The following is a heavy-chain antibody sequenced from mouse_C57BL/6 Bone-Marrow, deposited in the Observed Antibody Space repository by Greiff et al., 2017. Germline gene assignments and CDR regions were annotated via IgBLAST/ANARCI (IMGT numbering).Heavy chain of an antibody. CDR3: VRDYYCSSYCFAY. CDR2: IRSKSNNYAT. D-gene: IGHD1-1*01. Sequence: DVMLVESGGGLVQPTGSLKLSCAASGFSFNTYAMNWVRQAPGKGLEWVARIRSKSNNYATYYADSVKARFTISRDDSESMLFLQMNNLKTEDTAMYDCVRDYYCSSYCFAYWGQGTLVTVSA. CDR1: GFSFNTYA. J-gene: IGHJ3*01. V-gene: IGHV10-1*01.